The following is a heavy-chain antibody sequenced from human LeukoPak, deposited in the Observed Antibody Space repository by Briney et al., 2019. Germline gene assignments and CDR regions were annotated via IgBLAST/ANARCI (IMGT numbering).Heavy chain of an antibody. CDR2: TYYGDST. Sequence: SETLSLTCTVSGASISSYYWSRIRQPPGKRLEYIGYTYYGDSTNYNPSLKSRVTISVDTSKNQFSLKLSSVTAADTAVYYCARGYCTNGVCYSPHFDYWGQGTLVTVSS. CDR1: GASISSYY. J-gene: IGHJ4*02. D-gene: IGHD2-8*01. V-gene: IGHV4-59*01. CDR3: ARGYCTNGVCYSPHFDY.